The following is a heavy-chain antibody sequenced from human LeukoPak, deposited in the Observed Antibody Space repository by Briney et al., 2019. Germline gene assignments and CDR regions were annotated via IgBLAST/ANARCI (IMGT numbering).Heavy chain of an antibody. CDR1: GGSISSYY. D-gene: IGHD1-26*01. Sequence: SETLSLTCTVSGGSISSYYWSWIRQPPGKGLEWIGYIYTGGSTNYNPSLKSRVTISVDTSKNQFSLKLSSVTAADTAVYYCARYGGYSGSYHYYYYYMDVWGKGTTVTVSS. CDR3: ARYGGYSGSYHYYYYYMDV. V-gene: IGHV4-4*09. CDR2: IYTGGST. J-gene: IGHJ6*03.